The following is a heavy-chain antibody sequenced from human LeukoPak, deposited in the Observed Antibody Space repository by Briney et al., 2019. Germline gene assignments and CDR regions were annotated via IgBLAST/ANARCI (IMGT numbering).Heavy chain of an antibody. V-gene: IGHV3-30*03. CDR1: GFTFSSYG. CDR2: ISYDGSNK. CDR3: ARSRSAGY. Sequence: GGSLRLSCAASGFTFSSYGMHWVRQAPGKGLEWVAVISYDGSNKYYADSVKGRFTISRDNAKNSLYLQMDSLRAEDTAVYYCARSRSAGYWGQGTLVTVSS. J-gene: IGHJ4*02.